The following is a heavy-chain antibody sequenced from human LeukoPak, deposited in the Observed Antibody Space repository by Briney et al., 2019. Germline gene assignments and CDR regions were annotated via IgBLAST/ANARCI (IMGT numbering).Heavy chain of an antibody. CDR1: GFTFRRNG. CDR3: ARDGDGWGFDN. Sequence: GGSLRLSCAASGFTFRRNGMHWLRQAPGKGLEWVALIYSDGSNKYYADSVKGRFTISRDNSKNTVYLQMNSLRAEDTAVYSCARDGDGWGFDNWGQGTLVTVSS. D-gene: IGHD5-24*01. V-gene: IGHV3-33*01. J-gene: IGHJ4*02. CDR2: IYSDGSNK.